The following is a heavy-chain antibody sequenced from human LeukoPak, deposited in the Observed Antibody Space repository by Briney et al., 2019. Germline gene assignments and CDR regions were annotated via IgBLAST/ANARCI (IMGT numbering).Heavy chain of an antibody. J-gene: IGHJ4*02. CDR1: GFTFSSYW. CDR3: ARGGGRLVEY. CDR2: IKEDGSEK. Sequence: QPGGSLRLSCAASGFTFSSYWMSWVRQAPGKGLEWVANIKEDGSEKNYVDSVKGRFTISRDNAKTSLYLQMNSLRAEDTAVYYCARGGGRLVEYWGQGNLVTVSS. V-gene: IGHV3-7*05. D-gene: IGHD2/OR15-2a*01.